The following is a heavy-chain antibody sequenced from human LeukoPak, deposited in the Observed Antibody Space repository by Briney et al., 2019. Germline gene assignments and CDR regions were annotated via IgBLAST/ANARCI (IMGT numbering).Heavy chain of an antibody. CDR2: ISYDGSNK. CDR3: ARERYSGYDSYFDY. J-gene: IGHJ4*02. V-gene: IGHV3-30-3*01. CDR1: GFTFSSYA. Sequence: GGSLRLSCAASGFTFSSYAMHWVRQAPGMGLEWVAVISYDGSNKYYADSVKGRFTISRDNSKNTLYLQMNSLRAEDTAVYYCARERYSGYDSYFDYWGQGTLVTVSS. D-gene: IGHD5-12*01.